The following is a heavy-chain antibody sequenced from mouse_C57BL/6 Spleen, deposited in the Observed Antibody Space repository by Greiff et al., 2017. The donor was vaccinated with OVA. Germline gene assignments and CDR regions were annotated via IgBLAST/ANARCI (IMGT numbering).Heavy chain of an antibody. Sequence: EVMLVESGGGLVQPGGSMKLSCVASGFTFSNYWMNWVRQSPEKGLEWVAQIRLKSDNYATHYAESVKGRFTISRDDSKSSVYLQMNNLRAEDTGIYYCTLGPYYFDYWGQGTTLTVSS. CDR3: TLGPYYFDY. V-gene: IGHV6-3*01. CDR2: IRLKSDNYAT. D-gene: IGHD4-1*01. J-gene: IGHJ2*01. CDR1: GFTFSNYW.